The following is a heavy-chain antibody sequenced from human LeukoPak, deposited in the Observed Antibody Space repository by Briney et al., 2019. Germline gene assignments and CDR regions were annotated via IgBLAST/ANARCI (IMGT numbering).Heavy chain of an antibody. Sequence: GGSLRLSCAASGFTFSNYWMSWVRQAPGNGLEWVANIKRDGSDKYYVDSVKGRFTISRDNAKNSLYLQMNSLRADDTAVYYCARADPYEDWGQGTLVTVSS. J-gene: IGHJ4*02. CDR1: GFTFSNYW. V-gene: IGHV3-7*03. CDR3: ARADPYED. CDR2: IKRDGSDK. D-gene: IGHD3-3*01.